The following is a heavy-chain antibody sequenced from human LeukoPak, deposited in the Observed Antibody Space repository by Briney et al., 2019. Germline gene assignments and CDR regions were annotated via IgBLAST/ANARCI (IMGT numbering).Heavy chain of an antibody. CDR1: GGSVNSGAYH. Sequence: PSQTLSLTCTVSGGSVNSGAYHWSWLRQCPGKGLEWIGQIFFTGRTDYNPSLKSRLSISIDTSKNQFSMELSSVTVADTATYYCARDRASGMDFWGQGTLVTVSS. D-gene: IGHD3-10*01. CDR2: IFFTGRT. J-gene: IGHJ4*02. CDR3: ARDRASGMDF. V-gene: IGHV4-31*03.